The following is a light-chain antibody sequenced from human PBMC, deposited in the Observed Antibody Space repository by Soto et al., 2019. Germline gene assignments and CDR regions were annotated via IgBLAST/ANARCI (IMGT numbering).Light chain of an antibody. J-gene: IGKJ5*01. Sequence: DIQMTQSPSSLSASVGDRVTITCQASQDISNHLNWYQQRPGRAPKLLIYDASNLETGVPSRFSGSGSGTDFTFTISSLQPGDIATYYCQQYDNPPITFGQGTRLEIK. CDR3: QQYDNPPIT. V-gene: IGKV1-33*01. CDR1: QDISNH. CDR2: DAS.